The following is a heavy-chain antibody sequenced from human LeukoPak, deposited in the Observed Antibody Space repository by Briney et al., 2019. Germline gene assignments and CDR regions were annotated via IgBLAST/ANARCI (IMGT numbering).Heavy chain of an antibody. CDR3: AKIEVGRFDP. J-gene: IGHJ5*02. D-gene: IGHD1-26*01. Sequence: PSETLSLTCTVTDASISSHYWCWIRQTPGTGLEWIGDIYDRGSTTYNPSLKSRVSISVDTSRNQFSLNLRSVTAADTAVYYCAKIEVGRFDPWGQGTLVTVSS. V-gene: IGHV4-59*11. CDR1: DASISSHY. CDR2: IYDRGST.